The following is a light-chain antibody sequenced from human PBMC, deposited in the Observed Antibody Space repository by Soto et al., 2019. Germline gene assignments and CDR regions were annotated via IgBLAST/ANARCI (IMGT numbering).Light chain of an antibody. CDR3: GSITRSSTSV. CDR2: DVT. CDR1: ISDVGGFEY. V-gene: IGLV2-14*01. Sequence: QSSLSQPASVSGSPGQSIPISCTGTISDVGGFEYVSWYQHQPGKAPKLIIYDVTKRPSGVSNRFSGSKSGNTASLTISGIQAEDEGDYYCGSITRSSTSVFGTGTKVTVL. J-gene: IGLJ1*01.